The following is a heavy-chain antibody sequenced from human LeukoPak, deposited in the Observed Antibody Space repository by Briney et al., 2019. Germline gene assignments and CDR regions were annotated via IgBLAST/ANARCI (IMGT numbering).Heavy chain of an antibody. CDR2: IYPGDSDT. V-gene: IGHV5-51*01. J-gene: IGHJ4*02. CDR1: GYNFPNYW. CDR3: ARLSGSYYSAGDY. Sequence: GESLKISCKASGYNFPNYWIGWVRQMPGKGLEWMGIIYPGDSDTRYSPSFQGQVTISADKSISTAYLQWSSLKASDTAMYFCARLSGSYYSAGDYWGQGTLVTVSP. D-gene: IGHD1-26*01.